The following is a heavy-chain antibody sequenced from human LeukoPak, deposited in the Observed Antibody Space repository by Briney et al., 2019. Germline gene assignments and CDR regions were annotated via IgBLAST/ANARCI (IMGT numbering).Heavy chain of an antibody. D-gene: IGHD5-12*01. CDR3: ARDGRGYSGYA. J-gene: IGHJ4*02. Sequence: GGSLRLSCAASRFTVSSNYMSWVRQAPGKGLEWVSVIYSGGSTYYADSVKGRFTISRDNSKNTLYLQMNSLRAEDTAVYYCARDGRGYSGYAWGQGTLVTVSS. CDR2: IYSGGST. CDR1: RFTVSSNY. V-gene: IGHV3-53*01.